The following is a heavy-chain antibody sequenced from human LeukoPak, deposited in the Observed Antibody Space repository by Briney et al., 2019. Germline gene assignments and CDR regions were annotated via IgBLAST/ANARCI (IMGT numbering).Heavy chain of an antibody. V-gene: IGHV1-2*02. CDR2: INPNSGGT. CDR3: ARTAGAGTLMGY. Sequence: SVKVSCKASGYTFTGYYMHWVRQATGQGLEWMGWINPNSGGTNYAQKFQGRVTMTRDTSISTAYMELSRLRSDDTAVYYCARTAGAGTLMGYWGQGTLVTVSA. D-gene: IGHD6-19*01. J-gene: IGHJ4*02. CDR1: GYTFTGYY.